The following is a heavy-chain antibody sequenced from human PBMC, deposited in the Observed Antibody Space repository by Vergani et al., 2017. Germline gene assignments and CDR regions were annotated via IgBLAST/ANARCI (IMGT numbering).Heavy chain of an antibody. CDR2: INHRGST. CDR3: ARGRYCSSTSCYTTNYYYMDV. CDR1: GGSFSGYY. Sequence: QVQLQQWGAGLLKPSETLSLTCAVYGGSFSGYYWSWIRQPPGKGLEWIGEINHRGSTNYNPSLKSRVTISVDTSKNQFSLRLSSVTAADTAVYYCARGRYCSSTSCYTTNYYYMDVWGKGTTVTVSS. D-gene: IGHD2-2*02. V-gene: IGHV4-34*01. J-gene: IGHJ6*03.